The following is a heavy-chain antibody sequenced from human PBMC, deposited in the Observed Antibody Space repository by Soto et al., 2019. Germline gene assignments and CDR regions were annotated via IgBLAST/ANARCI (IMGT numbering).Heavy chain of an antibody. Sequence: GGSLRLSCAASGFTFTRYSMNWVRQAPGKGLEWVSSISSTTNYIYYGDSMKGRFTISRDNAKNSLYLQMNSLRAEDTAVYYCAAPYSTGHRLLGYWGQGTLVTVSS. CDR3: AAPYSTGHRLLGY. J-gene: IGHJ4*02. D-gene: IGHD6-19*01. V-gene: IGHV3-21*01. CDR2: ISSTTNYI. CDR1: GFTFTRYS.